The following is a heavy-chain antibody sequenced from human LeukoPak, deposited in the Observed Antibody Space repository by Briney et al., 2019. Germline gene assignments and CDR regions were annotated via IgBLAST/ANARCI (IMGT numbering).Heavy chain of an antibody. CDR2: IYSGGTT. CDR1: GFTVSNSY. D-gene: IGHD3-22*01. V-gene: IGHV3-53*01. Sequence: PGGSLRLSCAASGFTVSNSYMSWVRQAPGKGLEWVSVIYSGGTTYYADSVKGRFTISRDNSKNTLYLQMNSLRADDTAVYYCARLFTPPSGYYYDSSDLNYYYGMDVWGQGTTVTVSS. CDR3: ARLFTPPSGYYYDSSDLNYYYGMDV. J-gene: IGHJ6*02.